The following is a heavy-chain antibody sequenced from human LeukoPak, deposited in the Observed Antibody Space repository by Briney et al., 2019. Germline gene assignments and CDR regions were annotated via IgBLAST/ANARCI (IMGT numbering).Heavy chain of an antibody. CDR2: IYSGGST. J-gene: IGHJ6*03. Sequence: AGSLRLSCAASGFTVSSDYMSWVRQPPGKGLEWISLIYSGGSTYYADSVKGRFTISRDNSKNTLYLQMNSLRAEDTAVYYCARLKAGSYYVYYYYYMDVWGKGTTVTISS. CDR1: GFTVSSDY. CDR3: ARLKAGSYYVYYYYYMDV. V-gene: IGHV3-53*01. D-gene: IGHD1-26*01.